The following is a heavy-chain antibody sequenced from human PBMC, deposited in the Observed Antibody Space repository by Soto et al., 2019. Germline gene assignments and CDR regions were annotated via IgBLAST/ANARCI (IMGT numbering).Heavy chain of an antibody. D-gene: IGHD7-27*01. J-gene: IGHJ4*02. V-gene: IGHV4-30-4*01. CDR1: GGSISTVDYW. CDR2: IYDGGRT. Sequence: QVQLQESGPGLVKPSQTLSLTCTVSGGSISTVDYWWSWIRQSPDMGLEWIGHIYDGGRTYNNPSLESRVPMSVYTSKSQLSLTLSSVSAADTAVYYCARGPSGDKVDSWGQGTLVTVSS. CDR3: ARGPSGDKVDS.